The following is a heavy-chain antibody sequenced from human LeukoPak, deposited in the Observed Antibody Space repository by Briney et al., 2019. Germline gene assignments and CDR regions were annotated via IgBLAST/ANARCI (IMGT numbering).Heavy chain of an antibody. J-gene: IGHJ6*02. CDR3: ARRREQQLFYYYGMDV. CDR2: MYYSGST. V-gene: IGHV4-39*01. CDR1: GGSISSSSYY. D-gene: IGHD6-13*01. Sequence: NPSETLSLTCTVSGGSISSSSYYWGWIRQPPGKGLEWIGSMYYSGSTYYNPSLKSRVTISVDTSKNQFSLKLSSVTAADTAVYYCARRREQQLFYYYGMDVWGQGTTVTVSS.